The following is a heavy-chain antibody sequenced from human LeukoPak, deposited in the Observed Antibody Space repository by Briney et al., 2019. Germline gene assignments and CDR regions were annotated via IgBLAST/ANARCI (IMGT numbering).Heavy chain of an antibody. CDR2: IIPIFGTA. V-gene: IGHV1-69*05. D-gene: IGHD2-15*01. Sequence: SVKVSCKASGGTFSSYAISWVRQAPGQGLEWMGGIIPIFGTANYAQKFQGRVTITTGESTSTAYMELSSLRSEDTAVYYCAISGYCSGGSCYRFRVDWFDPWGQGTLVTVSS. CDR1: GGTFSSYA. J-gene: IGHJ5*02. CDR3: AISGYCSGGSCYRFRVDWFDP.